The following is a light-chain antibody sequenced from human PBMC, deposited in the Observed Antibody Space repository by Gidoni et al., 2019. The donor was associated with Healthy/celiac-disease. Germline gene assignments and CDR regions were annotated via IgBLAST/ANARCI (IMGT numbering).Light chain of an antibody. V-gene: IGKV3-11*01. CDR2: DAS. CDR3: QQRSNWPLFT. J-gene: IGKJ3*01. CDR1: QSVSSY. Sequence: EIVLTQSPSTLSLSPGERATLSCRASQSVSSYLAWYQQKPGQAPRLLIYDASNRATGIPARFSGSGSGTEFTRTISSLEPEDLAVYYCQQRSNWPLFTFGPGTKGEIK.